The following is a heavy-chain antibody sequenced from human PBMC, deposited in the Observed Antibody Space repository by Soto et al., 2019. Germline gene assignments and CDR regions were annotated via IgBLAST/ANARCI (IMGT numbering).Heavy chain of an antibody. Sequence: GGSLRLSCAASGFTFSSYSMNWVRQAPGKGLEWVSYISSSSSTIYYADSVKGRFTISRDNAKNSLYLQMNSLRAEDTAVYYCARDSNYDFWTHTPGAFDIWGQGTMVTVSS. D-gene: IGHD3-3*01. V-gene: IGHV3-48*01. CDR2: ISSSSSTI. CDR3: ARDSNYDFWTHTPGAFDI. J-gene: IGHJ3*02. CDR1: GFTFSSYS.